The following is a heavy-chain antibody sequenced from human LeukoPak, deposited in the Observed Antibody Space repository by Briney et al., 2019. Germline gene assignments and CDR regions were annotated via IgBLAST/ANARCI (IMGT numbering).Heavy chain of an antibody. CDR1: GFTFTNYA. Sequence: GGSLRLSCAASGFTFTNYAMSWVRQTPGKGLEWVPGISGNTGSTHYADSGKGRFTISSDDSKNTLYLQMNSLRAEDTAVYYCAKAYNSGWYHFDYWGQGTLVTASS. V-gene: IGHV3-23*01. J-gene: IGHJ4*02. D-gene: IGHD6-19*01. CDR2: ISGNTGST. CDR3: AKAYNSGWYHFDY.